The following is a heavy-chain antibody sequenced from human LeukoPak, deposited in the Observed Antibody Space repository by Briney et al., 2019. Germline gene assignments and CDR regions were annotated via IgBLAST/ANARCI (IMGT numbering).Heavy chain of an antibody. CDR2: INPNSGGT. D-gene: IGHD2-15*01. Sequence: ASVKVSCKASGGTFSSYTISWVRQAPGQGLEWMGWINPNSGGTNYAQKFQGRVTMTRDTSISTAYMELSRLRSDDTAVYYCARETGCSGGSCYDYFDYWGQGTLVTVSS. CDR1: GGTFSSYT. V-gene: IGHV1-2*02. CDR3: ARETGCSGGSCYDYFDY. J-gene: IGHJ4*02.